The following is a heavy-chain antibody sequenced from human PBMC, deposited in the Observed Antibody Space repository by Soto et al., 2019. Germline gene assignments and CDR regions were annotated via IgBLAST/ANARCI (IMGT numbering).Heavy chain of an antibody. J-gene: IGHJ4*01. CDR1: DYSIRTGYY. Sequence: SETLSLTCGVSDYSIRTGYYWAWIRQSPTKGLEWIGSISHSGGSSYNPSLESRATISLDTSKNQFFLTMTSVTAADTAIYYCAREGPPKCGFGFDSWAHGLLVTVSS. CDR2: ISHSGGS. D-gene: IGHD5-12*01. V-gene: IGHV4-38-2*02. CDR3: AREGPPKCGFGFDS.